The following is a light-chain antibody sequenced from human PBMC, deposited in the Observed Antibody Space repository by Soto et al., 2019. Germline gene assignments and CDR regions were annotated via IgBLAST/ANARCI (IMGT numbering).Light chain of an antibody. Sequence: DIQLTQSPSFLSASVGDRVTITCRASQGISSYLAWYQQKPGKAPKLLIYAASTLQSGVPLRFSGSGSGTSFTLTISSLQPEDFATYYCQQLLSYPLTFGQGTRLEIK. V-gene: IGKV1-9*01. CDR2: AAS. CDR1: QGISSY. CDR3: QQLLSYPLT. J-gene: IGKJ5*01.